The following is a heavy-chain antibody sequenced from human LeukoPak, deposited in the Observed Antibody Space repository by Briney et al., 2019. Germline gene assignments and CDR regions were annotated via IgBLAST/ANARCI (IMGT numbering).Heavy chain of an antibody. V-gene: IGHV4-39*01. CDR2: IYYSGST. CDR1: GGSISSSSYY. Sequence: SETLSLTCTVSGGSISSSSYYWGWIRQPPGKGLEWIGSIYYSGSTYYNPSLKSRVTISVDTSKNQFSLKLSSVTAADTAVYYCARHSYSSGWAKYNWFDHWGQGTLVTVSS. J-gene: IGHJ5*02. CDR3: ARHSYSSGWAKYNWFDH. D-gene: IGHD6-19*01.